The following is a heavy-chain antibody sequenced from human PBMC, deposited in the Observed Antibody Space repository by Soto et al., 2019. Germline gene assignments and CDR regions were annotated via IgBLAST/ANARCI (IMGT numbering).Heavy chain of an antibody. Sequence: GGSLRLSCAASGFTFSTSVMSWVRQAPGEGLEWVSVSGSGGGLYYADSVKGRFTISRDNSKNTLFLQMNSLRAEDTAVYYCARSGRSSSFYGGDYWGQGTLVTVSS. CDR2: SGSGGGL. V-gene: IGHV3-23*01. CDR3: ARSGRSSSFYGGDY. J-gene: IGHJ4*02. CDR1: GFTFSTSV. D-gene: IGHD4-17*01.